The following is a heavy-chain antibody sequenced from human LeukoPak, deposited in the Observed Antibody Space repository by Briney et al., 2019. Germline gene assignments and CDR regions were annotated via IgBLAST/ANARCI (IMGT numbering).Heavy chain of an antibody. CDR2: IYTSGST. D-gene: IGHD4-11*01. Sequence: SETLSLTCTVSGGSISSYYWSWIRQPAGKGLEWIGRIYTSGSTNYNPSLKSRVTMSVDTSKNQFSLKLSSVTAADTAVYYCARDKGGRSVTTWRPNYYYYMDVWGKGTTVTVSS. J-gene: IGHJ6*03. CDR3: ARDKGGRSVTTWRPNYYYYMDV. V-gene: IGHV4-4*07. CDR1: GGSISSYY.